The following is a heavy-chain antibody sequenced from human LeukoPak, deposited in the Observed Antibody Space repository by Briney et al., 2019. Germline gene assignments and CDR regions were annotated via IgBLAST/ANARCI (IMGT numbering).Heavy chain of an antibody. V-gene: IGHV3-7*01. J-gene: IGHJ6*03. CDR1: GFTFSSYW. Sequence: PGGSLRLSCAASGFTFSSYWMSWVRQAPGKGLEWVANIKQDGSEKYYVDSVKGRFTISRDNAKNSLYLQMNSLRAEDTAVYYCARDVKANPRYFDWLSRGGYYYYYMDVWGKGTTVTISS. CDR2: IKQDGSEK. CDR3: ARDVKANPRYFDWLSRGGYYYYYMDV. D-gene: IGHD3-9*01.